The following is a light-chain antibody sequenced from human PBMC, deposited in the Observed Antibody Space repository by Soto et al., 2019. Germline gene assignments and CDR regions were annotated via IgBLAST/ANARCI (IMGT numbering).Light chain of an antibody. CDR3: HQSNNWPYT. CDR1: QSVSSN. J-gene: IGKJ2*01. Sequence: EIVMTQSPATLSVSPGERATLSCRASQSVSSNLVWYQQKPGQAPRLLIYGASTRATGVPARFSGSGSGTEFTLIISSLQSEDFAVYYCHQSNNWPYTFGQGTKLEIK. CDR2: GAS. V-gene: IGKV3-15*01.